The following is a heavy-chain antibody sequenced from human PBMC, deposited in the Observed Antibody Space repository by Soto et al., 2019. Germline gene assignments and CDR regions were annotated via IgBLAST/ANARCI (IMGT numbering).Heavy chain of an antibody. V-gene: IGHV3-23*01. CDR3: AREASYYFNSGTYGVY. CDR1: GFTFSSYA. D-gene: IGHD3-10*01. J-gene: IGHJ4*02. Sequence: EVQLKESGGRLVQSGGSLRLACGASGFTFSSYAMSWVRQAPGKGLEWVSSISGSGGSPYYADSVKGRFTISRDNSKNTLYLQMNSLRVEDTAVYYCAREASYYFNSGTYGVYWGQGTLVPVSS. CDR2: ISGSGGSP.